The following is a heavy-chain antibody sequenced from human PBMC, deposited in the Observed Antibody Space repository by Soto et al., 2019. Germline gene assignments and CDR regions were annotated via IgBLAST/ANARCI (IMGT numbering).Heavy chain of an antibody. CDR2: ISGSGGST. CDR3: AKDRFYGSGSYTVFDY. CDR1: GFTFHNYA. Sequence: EVQLLESGGGLVQPGGSLRLSCAASGFTFHNYAVSWVRQAPGKGLEWVSAISGSGGSTYYADSVKGRFTISRDNSKNTLYLQMNSLRAEDTAVYYCAKDRFYGSGSYTVFDYWGQGTLVTVSS. J-gene: IGHJ4*02. D-gene: IGHD3-10*01. V-gene: IGHV3-23*01.